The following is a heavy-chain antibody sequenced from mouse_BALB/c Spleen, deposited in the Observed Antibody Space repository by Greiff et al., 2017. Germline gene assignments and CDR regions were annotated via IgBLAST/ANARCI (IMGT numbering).Heavy chain of an antibody. CDR2: ISSGSSTI. V-gene: IGHV5-17*02. Sequence: VQLKESGGGLVKPGGSRKLSCAASGFTFSSFGMHWVRQAPEKGLEWVAYISSGSSTIYYADTVKGRFTISRDNPKNTLFLQMTSLRSEDTAMYYCARHGNYYAMDYWGQGTSVTVSS. CDR3: ARHGNYYAMDY. CDR1: GFTFSSFG. J-gene: IGHJ4*01.